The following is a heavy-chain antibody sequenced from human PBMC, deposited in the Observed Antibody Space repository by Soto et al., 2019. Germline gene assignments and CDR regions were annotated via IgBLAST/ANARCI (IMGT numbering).Heavy chain of an antibody. CDR1: GYTFANYP. Sequence: QVQLVQSGAEGKKPGASVKVSCETSGYTFANYPMHWVRQAPGQTLEWMGWINAGNGYTKYSQKFQGRVTITRDTSASIAYMELSSLLSVDTADYYCPRAKIITTLSYWGQGILVIVSS. V-gene: IGHV1-3*01. CDR3: PRAKIITTLSY. D-gene: IGHD3-10*01. CDR2: INAGNGYT. J-gene: IGHJ4*02.